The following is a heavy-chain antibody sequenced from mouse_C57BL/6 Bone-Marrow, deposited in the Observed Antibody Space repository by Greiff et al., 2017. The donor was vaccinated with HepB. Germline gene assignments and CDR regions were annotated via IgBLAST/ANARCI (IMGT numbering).Heavy chain of an antibody. CDR1: GFNIKDDY. V-gene: IGHV14-4*01. D-gene: IGHD1-1*01. Sequence: EVQGVESGAELVRPGASVKLSCTASGFNIKDDYMHWVKQRPEQGLEWIGWIDPENGDTEYASKFQGKATITADTSSNTAYLQLSSLPSEDTAVYYCTPQYYGSSYGAMDYWGQGTSVTVSS. CDR2: IDPENGDT. J-gene: IGHJ4*01. CDR3: TPQYYGSSYGAMDY.